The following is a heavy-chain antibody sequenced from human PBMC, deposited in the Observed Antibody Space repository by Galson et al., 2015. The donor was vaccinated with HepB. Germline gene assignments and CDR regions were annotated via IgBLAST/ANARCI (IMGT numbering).Heavy chain of an antibody. CDR2: ISNYNGVR. D-gene: IGHD6-13*01. CDR3: ARDGDSSSWYGRYGMDV. CDR1: GYTFIKYG. J-gene: IGHJ6*02. V-gene: IGHV1-18*01. Sequence: QSGAEVKRPGASVTVSCKTSGYTFIKYGISWVRQAPGRGPEWMGWISNYNGVRNYAQKFQGRVTMTTDTSTSTAYMELRSLRSDDTAVYYCARDGDSSSWYGRYGMDVWGQGTTVTVSS.